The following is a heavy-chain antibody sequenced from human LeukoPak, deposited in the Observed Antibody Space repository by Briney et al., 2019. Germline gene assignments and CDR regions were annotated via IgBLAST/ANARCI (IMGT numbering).Heavy chain of an antibody. CDR2: INRDGSEK. J-gene: IGHJ4*02. CDR3: ARAHGYNWNVDY. Sequence: GGSLRLSCVVSGFTLSSRWMMWVRQAPGEGLEWMTNINRDGSEKNYVDSVKGRFTITRDNAENSLYLQMNSLKVEDSAVYYCARAHGYNWNVDYWGQGTLVTVSS. CDR1: GFTLSSRW. V-gene: IGHV3-7*01. D-gene: IGHD1-20*01.